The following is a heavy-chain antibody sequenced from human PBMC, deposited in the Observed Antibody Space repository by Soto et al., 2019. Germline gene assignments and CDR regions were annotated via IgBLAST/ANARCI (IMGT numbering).Heavy chain of an antibody. D-gene: IGHD2-15*01. CDR1: GGTFSSYA. Sequence: GASVKVSCKASGGTFSSYAISWVRQAPGQGLEWMGGIIPIFGTANYAQKFQGRVTITADESTSTAYMELSSLRSEDTAVYYCAREVGYCSGGSCLGEELHFDYWGQGTLVTVCS. CDR2: IIPIFGTA. V-gene: IGHV1-69*13. J-gene: IGHJ4*02. CDR3: AREVGYCSGGSCLGEELHFDY.